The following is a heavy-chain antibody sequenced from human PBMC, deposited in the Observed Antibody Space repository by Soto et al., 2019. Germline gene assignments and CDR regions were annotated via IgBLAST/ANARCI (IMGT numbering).Heavy chain of an antibody. J-gene: IGHJ5*02. CDR1: GGSFSGYY. CDR3: ARKRITIFGVVIIDWFDP. Sequence: SETLSLTCAVYGGSFSGYYWSWIRQPPGKGLEWIGEINHSGSTNYNPSLKSRVTISVDTSKNQFSLKLSSVTAADTAVYYCARKRITIFGVVIIDWFDPWGQGTLVTVS. D-gene: IGHD3-3*01. V-gene: IGHV4-34*01. CDR2: INHSGST.